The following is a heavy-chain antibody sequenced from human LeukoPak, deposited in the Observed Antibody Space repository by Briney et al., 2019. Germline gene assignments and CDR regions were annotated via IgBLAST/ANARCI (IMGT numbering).Heavy chain of an antibody. CDR1: GFTFNNYA. V-gene: IGHV3-23*01. Sequence: GGSLRLSCAASGFTFNNYAMSWVRQAPGKGLEWVSAISASGGTTQDADSVKGRFSISRDNSKNTLYLQMHSLRAEDTAIYYCARDIAPASEGYLQYWGQGTLVTVSS. D-gene: IGHD6-13*01. CDR2: ISASGGTT. J-gene: IGHJ1*01. CDR3: ARDIAPASEGYLQY.